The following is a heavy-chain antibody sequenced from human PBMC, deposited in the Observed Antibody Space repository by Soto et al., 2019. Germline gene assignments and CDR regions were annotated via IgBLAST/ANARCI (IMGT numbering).Heavy chain of an antibody. CDR1: GGSISSYY. Sequence: AETLSLTCTVSGGSISSYYWSWIRQPPGKGLEWIGYIYYSGSTNYNPSLKSRVTISVDTSKNQFSLKLSSVTAADTAVYYCARTSYDILTGFIYWGQGTLVTVSS. V-gene: IGHV4-59*08. CDR3: ARTSYDILTGFIY. J-gene: IGHJ4*02. CDR2: IYYSGST. D-gene: IGHD3-9*01.